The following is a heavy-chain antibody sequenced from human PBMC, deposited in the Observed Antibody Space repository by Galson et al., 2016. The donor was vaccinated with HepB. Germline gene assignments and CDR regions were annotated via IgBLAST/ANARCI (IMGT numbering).Heavy chain of an antibody. D-gene: IGHD5-12*01. CDR1: GGSISSSDW. CDR2: IFHSGRA. J-gene: IGHJ4*02. V-gene: IGHV4-4*02. Sequence: ETLSLTCAVSGGSISSSDWWSWVRQPPGQGLEWIGQIFHSGRADYTPSLASRVTISIDPSNNYFSLRLTSVTAADTALYYCARQYRGGPSDYWGQGTLVIVSS. CDR3: ARQYRGGPSDY.